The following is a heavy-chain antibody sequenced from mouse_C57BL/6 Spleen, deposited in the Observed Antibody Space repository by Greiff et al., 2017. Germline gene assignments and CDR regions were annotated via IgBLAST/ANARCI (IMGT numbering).Heavy chain of an antibody. CDR3: ARSRDGNYYAMDY. CDR1: GYTFTSYW. Sequence: QVQLQQSGAELAKPGASVKLSCKASGYTFTSYWMHWVKQRPGQGLEWIGYINPSSGYTKYNQKFKDKATLTADKSSSTAYMQLSSLTYEDSAVYYCARSRDGNYYAMDYWGQGTSVTVSS. V-gene: IGHV1-7*01. D-gene: IGHD2-1*01. J-gene: IGHJ4*01. CDR2: INPSSGYT.